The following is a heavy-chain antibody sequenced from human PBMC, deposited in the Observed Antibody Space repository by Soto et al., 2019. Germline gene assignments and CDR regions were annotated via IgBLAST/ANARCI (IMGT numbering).Heavy chain of an antibody. D-gene: IGHD6-6*01. CDR3: ARESWPSSSSSGWFDP. Sequence: PSETLSLTCTVSGDSMITYYWGWIRQPPGKALEWIGFIYYSGTANYNPSLKSRVTISVDTSKRQFSLKLTSVTAADTAVYYCARESWPSSSSSGWFDPWGQGTLVTVSS. J-gene: IGHJ5*02. V-gene: IGHV4-59*01. CDR2: IYYSGTA. CDR1: GDSMITYY.